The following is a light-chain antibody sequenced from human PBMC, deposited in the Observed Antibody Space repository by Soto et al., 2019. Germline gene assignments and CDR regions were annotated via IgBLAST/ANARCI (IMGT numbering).Light chain of an antibody. V-gene: IGLV2-14*03. CDR2: DVS. CDR3: SSYAGSSTPFA. CDR1: SSDVGAYNY. J-gene: IGLJ1*01. Sequence: QSALTQPASVSGSPRQSITISCTGTSSDVGAYNYVSWYQHHPGKAPKIMIYDVSNRPSGVSVRFSGSKSANTASLTISGLQAEDEADYYCSSYAGSSTPFAFGTGTKVPVL.